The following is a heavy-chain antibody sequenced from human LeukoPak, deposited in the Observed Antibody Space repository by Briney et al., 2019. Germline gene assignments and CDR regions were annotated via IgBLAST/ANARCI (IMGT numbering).Heavy chain of an antibody. Sequence: GGPLRLSCAASGFTISANFMSWVRQAPGKGLEWVSVMYSVGSTFYADSVKGRFTISRDGYKNTLDLQMDSLRVDDTAVYYCARDVCGYSFGFGGDLWGQGTLVTVSS. CDR1: GFTISANF. CDR2: MYSVGST. CDR3: ARDVCGYSFGFGGDL. D-gene: IGHD3-10*01. J-gene: IGHJ4*02. V-gene: IGHV3-66*01.